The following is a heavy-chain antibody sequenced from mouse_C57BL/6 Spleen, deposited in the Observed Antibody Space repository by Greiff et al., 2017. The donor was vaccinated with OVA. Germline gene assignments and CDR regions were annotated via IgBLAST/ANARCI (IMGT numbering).Heavy chain of an antibody. Sequence: QVQLQQPGAELVRPGSSVKLSCKASGYTFTSYWMHWVKQRPIQGLEWIGNIDPSDSETHYNQKFKDKATLTVDKSSSTAYMQLSSLTSEDSAVYYCARGGLTRYYFDYWGQGTTLTVSS. V-gene: IGHV1-52*01. CDR3: ARGGLTRYYFDY. J-gene: IGHJ2*01. D-gene: IGHD1-3*01. CDR2: IDPSDSET. CDR1: GYTFTSYW.